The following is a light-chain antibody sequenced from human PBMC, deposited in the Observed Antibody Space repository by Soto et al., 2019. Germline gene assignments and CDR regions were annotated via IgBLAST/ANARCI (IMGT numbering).Light chain of an antibody. Sequence: EIFLTQSPATLSLSPWERATLSWRASQSVSSYLAWYQQKPGQAPRLLIYDASNRATGIPARFSGSGSGTDFTLTISSLEPEDFAVYYCQQRSNWLLTFGQGTRLEIK. CDR3: QQRSNWLLT. J-gene: IGKJ5*01. V-gene: IGKV3-11*01. CDR1: QSVSSY. CDR2: DAS.